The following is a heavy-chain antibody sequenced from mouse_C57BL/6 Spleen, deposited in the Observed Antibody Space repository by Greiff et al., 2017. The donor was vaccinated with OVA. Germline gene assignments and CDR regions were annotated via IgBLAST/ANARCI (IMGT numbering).Heavy chain of an antibody. CDR1: GFTIKDYY. CDR3: ARGVGLDY. D-gene: IGHD1-3*01. V-gene: IGHV14-2*01. Sequence: EVQLQQSGAELVKPGASVTLSCTASGFTIKDYYMHWVKQRTEQGLEWIGRIDPEDGETKYAPKFQGKATITADTSSNTAYRQLSSLTSEDTAVYYCARGVGLDYWGQGTTLTVSS. CDR2: IDPEDGET. J-gene: IGHJ2*01.